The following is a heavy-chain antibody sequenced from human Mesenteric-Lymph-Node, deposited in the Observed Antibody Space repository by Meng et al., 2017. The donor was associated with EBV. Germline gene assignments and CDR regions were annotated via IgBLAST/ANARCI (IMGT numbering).Heavy chain of an antibody. D-gene: IGHD2/OR15-2a*01. Sequence: VPLVQSGAEVKKTGASVKVSCKASGYTFTTYAMHWVRQAPGQRLEWMGWVIAGNGNTKYSQKCQGRVTITRDTSASTAHMELKSLRSEDTGVYYCARDSMGGGMDVWGQGTTVTVSS. CDR1: GYTFTTYA. V-gene: IGHV1-3*01. J-gene: IGHJ6*02. CDR3: ARDSMGGGMDV. CDR2: VIAGNGNT.